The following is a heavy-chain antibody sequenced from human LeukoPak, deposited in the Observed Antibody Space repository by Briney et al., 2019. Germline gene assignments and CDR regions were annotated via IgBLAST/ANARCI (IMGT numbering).Heavy chain of an antibody. D-gene: IGHD6-13*01. CDR3: ARDQSVRLLQTSSTYFKHVFAI. J-gene: IGHJ6*02. Sequence: ASVKVSCKTSGYTFTNYGISGVRQAPGLGLEWMGWISAYNGNTNYAQKVQGRVTMTTDTSTSTAYMELRSLRFDDTAVYYCARDQSVRLLQTSSTYFKHVFAIWGQGTTVTVSS. CDR1: GYTFTNYG. CDR2: ISAYNGNT. V-gene: IGHV1-18*01.